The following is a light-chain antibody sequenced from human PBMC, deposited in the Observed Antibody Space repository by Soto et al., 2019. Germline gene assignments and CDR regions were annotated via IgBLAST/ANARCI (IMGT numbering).Light chain of an antibody. CDR2: DAS. Sequence: DIQMTQSPSSSEGDRVTITCQSSHDVSRNLNWFQQKPGEAPQLLIYDASNLERGVPSRFSGSGSGTDFTLTISSLQPEDVATYYCQQYNSMLSFGGGTEVEIK. CDR3: QQYNSMLS. CDR1: HDVSRN. J-gene: IGKJ4*01. V-gene: IGKV1-33*01.